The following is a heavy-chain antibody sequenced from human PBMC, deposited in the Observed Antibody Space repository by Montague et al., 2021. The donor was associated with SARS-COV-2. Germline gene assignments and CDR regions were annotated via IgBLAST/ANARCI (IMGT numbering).Heavy chain of an antibody. V-gene: IGHV4-39*02. D-gene: IGHD3-22*01. J-gene: IGHJ3*01. Sequence: SETLSLTCTVSGGSITNNIDYWAWIRQPPGKGLEWIGSIYYTGXTXYXXXXKXRVTVSVVTSKNHFTLKLSSVTAAATAVYYCARLKRYFDSSGSSSAFDLWGQGTKVTVSS. CDR3: ARLKRYFDSSGSSSAFDL. CDR2: IYYTGXT. CDR1: GGSITNNIDY.